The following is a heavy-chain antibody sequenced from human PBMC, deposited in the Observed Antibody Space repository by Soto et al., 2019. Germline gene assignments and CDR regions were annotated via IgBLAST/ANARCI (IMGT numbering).Heavy chain of an antibody. D-gene: IGHD3-9*01. J-gene: IGHJ4*02. Sequence: GESLKISCAASGFTFSSYSMNWVRQAPGKGLEWVSSISSSSSYIYYADSVKGRFTISRDNAKNSLYLQMNSLRAEDTAVYYCASARYDILTGYYTHFDYWGQGTLVTVSS. CDR2: ISSSSSYI. CDR3: ASARYDILTGYYTHFDY. V-gene: IGHV3-21*01. CDR1: GFTFSSYS.